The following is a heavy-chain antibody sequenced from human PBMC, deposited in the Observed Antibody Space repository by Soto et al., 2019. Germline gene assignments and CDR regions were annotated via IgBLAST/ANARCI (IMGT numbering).Heavy chain of an antibody. D-gene: IGHD4-17*01. CDR1: GFTFNIYA. CDR2: ISFDGTKK. Sequence: PGESLRLSCAASGFTFNIYALHWVRQAPGKGLEWVAVISFDGTKKYYSDSVKGRFTISRDNLKNTLYLQMNNLRVEDAALYFCXREDDYGYRYINYGLDVWGQGTTVTVSS. J-gene: IGHJ6*01. CDR3: XREDDYGYRYINYGLDV. V-gene: IGHV3-30-3*01.